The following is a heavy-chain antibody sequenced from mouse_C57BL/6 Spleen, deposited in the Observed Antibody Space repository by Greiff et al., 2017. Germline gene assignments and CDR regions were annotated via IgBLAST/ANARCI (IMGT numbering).Heavy chain of an antibody. J-gene: IGHJ1*03. Sequence: VQLQESGAELVRPGTSVKVSCKASGYAFTNYLLEWVKQRPGQGLEWIGVLNPGSGGTNYNEKFKGKATLTADKSSSTAYMQLRSLTSEDSAVYFCARSYKSNPSYWYFDVGGTGTTVTVSS. CDR3: ARSYKSNPSYWYFDV. D-gene: IGHD2-5*01. CDR2: LNPGSGGT. V-gene: IGHV1-54*01. CDR1: GYAFTNYL.